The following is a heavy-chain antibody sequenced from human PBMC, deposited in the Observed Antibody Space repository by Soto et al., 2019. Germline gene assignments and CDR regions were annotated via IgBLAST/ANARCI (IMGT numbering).Heavy chain of an antibody. CDR1: AFTFSSYA. Sequence: GGSLRLSCAASAFTFSSYAMSWVRQAPGKGLEWVSAISGSGGSTYYADSVKGRFTISRDNSKNTLYLQMNSLRAEDTAVYYCAKPVTIFGVVAYYFDYWGQGTLVTVSS. CDR2: ISGSGGST. J-gene: IGHJ4*02. V-gene: IGHV3-23*01. D-gene: IGHD3-3*01. CDR3: AKPVTIFGVVAYYFDY.